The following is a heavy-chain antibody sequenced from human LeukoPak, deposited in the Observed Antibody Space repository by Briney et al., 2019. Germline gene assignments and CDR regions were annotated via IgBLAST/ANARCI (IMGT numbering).Heavy chain of an antibody. D-gene: IGHD3-10*01. CDR2: INHSGGT. J-gene: IGHJ3*02. V-gene: IGHV4-34*01. CDR1: GGSFSGYY. CDR3: ARVGYGSGSYYSDI. Sequence: SETLSLTCAVYGGSFSGYYWSWIRQPPGKGLEWIGEINHSGGTNYNPSLKSRVTISVDTSKNQFSLKLSSVTAADTAVYYCARVGYGSGSYYSDIWGQGTMVTVSS.